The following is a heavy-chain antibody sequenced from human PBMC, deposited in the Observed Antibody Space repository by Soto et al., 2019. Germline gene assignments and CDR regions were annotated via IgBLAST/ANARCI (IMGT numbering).Heavy chain of an antibody. CDR3: VGGRGGYYYDSSGPFDI. Sequence: GGSLRLSCAASGFTVSSNYMSWVRQAPGKGLEWVSVIYSGGSTYYADSVKGRFTISRDNSKNTLYLQMNSLRAEDTAVYYCVGGRGGYYYDSSGPFDIWGQGTMVTVS. CDR1: GFTVSSNY. D-gene: IGHD3-22*01. V-gene: IGHV3-53*01. J-gene: IGHJ3*02. CDR2: IYSGGST.